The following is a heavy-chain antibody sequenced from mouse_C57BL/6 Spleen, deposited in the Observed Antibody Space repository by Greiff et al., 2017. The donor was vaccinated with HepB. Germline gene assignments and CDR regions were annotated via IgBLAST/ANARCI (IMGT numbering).Heavy chain of an antibody. CDR2: ISDGGSYT. Sequence: EVKLVESGGGLVKPGGSLKLSCAASGFTFSSYAMSWVRQTPEKRLEWVATISDGGSYTYYPDNVKGRFTISRDNAKNNLYLQMSHLKSEDTAMYYCARDLTAQAAWFAYWGQGTLVTVSA. CDR3: ARDLTAQAAWFAY. V-gene: IGHV5-4*01. J-gene: IGHJ3*01. D-gene: IGHD3-2*02. CDR1: GFTFSSYA.